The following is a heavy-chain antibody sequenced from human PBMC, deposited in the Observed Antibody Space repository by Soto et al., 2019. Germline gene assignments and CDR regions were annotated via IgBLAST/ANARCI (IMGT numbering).Heavy chain of an antibody. V-gene: IGHV3-30-3*01. CDR1: GSPFD. CDR3: ARGPTHGAFDL. Sequence: SLRLSCVASGSPFDVHWVRQAPGKGPEWVAHIVPDGRNQYWADSVKGRFTGSRDNAKNTVYLQMNSLRTEDTAVYYCARGPTHGAFDLWGQGTMVTVS. CDR2: IVPDGRNQ. J-gene: IGHJ3*01.